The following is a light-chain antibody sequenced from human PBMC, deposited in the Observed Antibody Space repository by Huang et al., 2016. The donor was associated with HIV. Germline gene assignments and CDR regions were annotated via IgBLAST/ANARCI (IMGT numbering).Light chain of an antibody. V-gene: IGKV4-1*01. J-gene: IGKJ1*01. CDR3: HQYYSSPQT. CDR2: WAS. Sequence: DIVVTQSPGSLALSLGERAAINCTSSQSVFHSSNNKNYLSWYQLKPGQSPQLLIYWASTREFGVPDRFRGTGSGTDFTLTITSLQAEDVAGYYCHQYYSSPQTFGQGTKVEV. CDR1: QSVFHSSNNKNY.